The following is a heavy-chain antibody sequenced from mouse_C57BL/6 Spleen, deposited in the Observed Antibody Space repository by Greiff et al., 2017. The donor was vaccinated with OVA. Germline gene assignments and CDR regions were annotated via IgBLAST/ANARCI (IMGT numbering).Heavy chain of an antibody. CDR2: INPSSGYT. D-gene: IGHD1-1*01. CDR3: ARWGGLLRLYAMDY. Sequence: VKLMESGAELAKPGASVTLSCTASGFTFTSYWMHWVTQRPGQGLAWIGYINPSSGYTKYNQKFKDKATLTADKSTSTAYMQLSSLTYEDSAVYYCARWGGLLRLYAMDYWGQGTSVTVSS. J-gene: IGHJ4*01. V-gene: IGHV1-7*01. CDR1: GFTFTSYW.